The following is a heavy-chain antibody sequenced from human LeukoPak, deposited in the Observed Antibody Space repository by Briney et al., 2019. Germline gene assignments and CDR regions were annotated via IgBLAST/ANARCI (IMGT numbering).Heavy chain of an antibody. CDR3: AKEDGDYGDLYDY. CDR1: GFTFSGYG. CDR2: ISYDGSNK. Sequence: GSLGLSCAASGFTFSGYGMHWVRQAPGKGLEWVAVISYDGSNKYYADSVKGRFTISRDNSKNTLYLQMNSLRAEDTAVYYCAKEDGDYGDLYDYWGQGTLVTVSS. V-gene: IGHV3-30*18. D-gene: IGHD4-17*01. J-gene: IGHJ4*02.